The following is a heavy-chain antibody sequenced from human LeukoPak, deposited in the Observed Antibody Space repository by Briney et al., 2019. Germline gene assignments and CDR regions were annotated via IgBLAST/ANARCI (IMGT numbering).Heavy chain of an antibody. V-gene: IGHV1-2*02. J-gene: IGHJ6*02. CDR3: ARARPTDYYDSVGMDV. CDR1: GYTFTGYY. Sequence: ASVKVSCKASGYTFTGYYMHWVRQAPGQGFEWMGWINPNSGGTNYAQKFQGRVTMTRDTSISTAYMELSRLRSDDTAVYYCARARPTDYYDSVGMDVWGQGTTVTVSS. CDR2: INPNSGGT. D-gene: IGHD3-22*01.